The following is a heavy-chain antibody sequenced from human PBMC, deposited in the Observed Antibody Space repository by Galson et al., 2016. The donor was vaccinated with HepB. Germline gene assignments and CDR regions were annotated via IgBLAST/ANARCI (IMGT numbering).Heavy chain of an antibody. CDR1: GFSLTSGGMC. CDR3: ARTKWDLGSGAFDV. Sequence: PALVKPTQTLTLTRTFSGFSLTSGGMCVSWIRQPPGKALEWLALIDWDDVKYYSTSLKTRLTISKDTSKNQVVLTMTNMDPVDTATYFCARTKWDLGSGAFDVWGPGTLVTVSA. D-gene: IGHD1-26*01. CDR2: IDWDDVK. J-gene: IGHJ3*01. V-gene: IGHV2-70*01.